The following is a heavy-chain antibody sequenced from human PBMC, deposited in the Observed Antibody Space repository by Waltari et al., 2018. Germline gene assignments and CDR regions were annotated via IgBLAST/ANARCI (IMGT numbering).Heavy chain of an antibody. V-gene: IGHV3-7*01. J-gene: IGHJ2*01. CDR1: GFTFGTYW. D-gene: IGHD2-15*01. CDR2: IKKNGREK. Sequence: EVQLVESGGGLVQPGGSLRLSCVGSGFTFGTYWMSWVRHSPGKGREWVANIKKNGREKAYVDAVKGRFIISRDDAQNSLYLQLNSLRAEDTAVYYCARRRGGGYWYFDLWGRGTLVTVSS. CDR3: ARRRGGGYWYFDL.